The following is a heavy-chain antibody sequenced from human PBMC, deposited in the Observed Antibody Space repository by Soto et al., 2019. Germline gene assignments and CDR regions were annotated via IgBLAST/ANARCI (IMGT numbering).Heavy chain of an antibody. CDR2: ISYDGSKT. D-gene: IGHD6-19*01. CDR1: GFNFINYA. CDR3: GRDPSRIIHDVSGWLDNRFDP. J-gene: IGHJ5*02. V-gene: IGHV3-30*04. Sequence: QVQLVESGGGVVQPGRSLRLSCTASGFNFINYAFHWVRRTPDKGLEWLAAISYDGSKTFYADSVKGRFIISRDNSKGTSYLQVDSLIAEDTAVYYCGRDPSRIIHDVSGWLDNRFDPWGQGTLVTVSS.